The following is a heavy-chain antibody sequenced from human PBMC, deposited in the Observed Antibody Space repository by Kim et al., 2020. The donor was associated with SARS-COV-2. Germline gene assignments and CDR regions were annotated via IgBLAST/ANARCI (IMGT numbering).Heavy chain of an antibody. V-gene: IGHV3-74*01. CDR2: INSDGSST. CDR1: GFTFSSYW. J-gene: IGHJ6*02. Sequence: GESLRLSCAASGFTFSSYWMHWVRQAPGKGLVWVSRINSDGSSTSYADSVKGRFTISRDNAKNTLYLQMNSLRAEDTAVYYCARDGFWWLRLPSYYYYGMDVWGQGTTVTVSS. D-gene: IGHD5-12*01. CDR3: ARDGFWWLRLPSYYYYGMDV.